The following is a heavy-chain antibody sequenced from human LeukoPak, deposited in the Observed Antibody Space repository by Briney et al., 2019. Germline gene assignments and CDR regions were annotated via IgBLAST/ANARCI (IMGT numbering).Heavy chain of an antibody. Sequence: ASVKVSCKASGGTFISYAISWVRQAPGQGLEWMGRIIPILGIANYAQKFQGRVTITADKSTSTAYMELSSLRSEDTAVYYCASRLRPTYYFDYWGQGTLVTVSS. CDR2: IIPILGIA. CDR1: GGTFISYA. CDR3: ASRLRPTYYFDY. V-gene: IGHV1-69*04. D-gene: IGHD5-12*01. J-gene: IGHJ4*02.